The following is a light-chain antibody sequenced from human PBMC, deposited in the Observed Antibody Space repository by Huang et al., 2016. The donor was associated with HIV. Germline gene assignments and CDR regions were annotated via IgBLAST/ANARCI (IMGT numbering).Light chain of an antibody. CDR3: QQSYSSPPT. V-gene: IGKV1-39*01. J-gene: IGKJ2*01. CDR1: QSISRY. CDR2: SAS. Sequence: DIQMTQSPSSLSASVGEIVTITCRASQSISRYLIWYQQKPGKAPKVLIHSASSLQSGVPSRFSGSGSGTDFTLTISRLQTEDFATYYCQQSYSSPPTFGQGTKVEIK.